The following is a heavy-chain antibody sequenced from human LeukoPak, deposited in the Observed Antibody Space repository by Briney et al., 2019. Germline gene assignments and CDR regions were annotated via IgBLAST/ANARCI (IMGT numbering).Heavy chain of an antibody. CDR3: AKHLSPGSSSGWSDY. Sequence: GGSLRLSCAASGFTFSSYAMSWVRQAPGKGLEWVSAISGSGGSTYYADSVKDHFTISRDNSKNTLYLQMNSLRAEDTAVYYCAKHLSPGSSSGWSDYWGQGTLVTVSS. CDR1: GFTFSSYA. V-gene: IGHV3-23*01. J-gene: IGHJ4*02. D-gene: IGHD6-19*01. CDR2: ISGSGGST.